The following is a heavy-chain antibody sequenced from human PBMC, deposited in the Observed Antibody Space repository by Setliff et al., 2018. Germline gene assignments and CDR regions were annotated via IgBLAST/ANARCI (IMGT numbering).Heavy chain of an antibody. J-gene: IGHJ4*02. V-gene: IGHV4-34*01. CDR3: ARNWRDSGYDY. CDR1: GESFSNNY. D-gene: IGHD5-12*01. Sequence: KPSETLSLTCSVYGESFSNNYWSWIRQTPGKGLEWIGESNHGGSTSYHPSLKSRLTMSVDTSGNHFSPRLSSVTAADTAVYYCARNWRDSGYDYWGQGILVTVSS. CDR2: SNHGGST.